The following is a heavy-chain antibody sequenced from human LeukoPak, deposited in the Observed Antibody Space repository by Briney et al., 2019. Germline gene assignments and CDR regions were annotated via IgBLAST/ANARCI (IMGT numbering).Heavy chain of an antibody. Sequence: GGSLRLSCAASGFTFSSYAMSWVRQAPGKGLEWVSYISSASGSIYYADSVKGRFTISRDNAKNSLFLQMNSLRAEDTAVYYCARLPAYCSSTSCYYDYWGQGTLVTVSS. CDR2: ISSASGSI. CDR1: GFTFSSYA. V-gene: IGHV3-48*04. D-gene: IGHD2-2*01. J-gene: IGHJ4*02. CDR3: ARLPAYCSSTSCYYDY.